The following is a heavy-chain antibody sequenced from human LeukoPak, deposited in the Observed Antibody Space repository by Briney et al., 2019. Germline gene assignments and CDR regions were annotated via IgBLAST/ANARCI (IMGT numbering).Heavy chain of an antibody. D-gene: IGHD1-1*01. CDR2: IKQDGSEK. V-gene: IGHV3-7*03. J-gene: IGHJ4*02. CDR1: GFTFSSYW. Sequence: GGSLRLSCAASGFTFSSYWMNWVRQAPGKGLEWVANIKQDGSEKYYVDSVKGRFTISRDNAENSLYLQMNSLRVEDTAVYYCVREGEDGWNDWGSRGQGTLVTVSS. CDR3: VREGEDGWNDWGS.